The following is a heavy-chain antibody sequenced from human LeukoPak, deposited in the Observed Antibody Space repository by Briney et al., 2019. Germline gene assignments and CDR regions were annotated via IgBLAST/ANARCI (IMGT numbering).Heavy chain of an antibody. D-gene: IGHD3-3*01. CDR3: ARDLQGPFDPYDFWGGYTPARYGMDV. J-gene: IGHJ6*02. CDR1: GYTFTGYY. CDR2: INPNSGAT. Sequence: GDSVYVSCKAYGYTFTGYYMHWIRQAPGQGLEWIGWINPNSGATNYAQKFQGRVTMTRDTSISTAYMELSRLRSDDTAVYYCARDLQGPFDPYDFWGGYTPARYGMDVWGQGTMVTVSS. V-gene: IGHV1-2*02.